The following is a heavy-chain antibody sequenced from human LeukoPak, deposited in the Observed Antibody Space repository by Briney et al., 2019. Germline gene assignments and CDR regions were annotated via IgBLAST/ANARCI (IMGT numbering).Heavy chain of an antibody. Sequence: GGSLRLSCAASGFTFSSYAMSWVRQAPGKGLEWVSAISGSGGSTYYADSVKGRFTISRDNSKNTLYLQMNSLRAEDTAVYYCAKDRDSSSWESGFDPWGQGTLVTVSS. CDR1: GFTFSSYA. D-gene: IGHD6-13*01. CDR2: ISGSGGST. J-gene: IGHJ5*02. CDR3: AKDRDSSSWESGFDP. V-gene: IGHV3-23*01.